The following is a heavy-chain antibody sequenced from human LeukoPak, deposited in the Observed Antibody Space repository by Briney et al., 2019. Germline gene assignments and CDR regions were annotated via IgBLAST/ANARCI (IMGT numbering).Heavy chain of an antibody. CDR1: GFTFSSYA. CDR3: AKAAPYCSGGSCYRTQFDY. V-gene: IGHV3-23*01. D-gene: IGHD2-15*01. J-gene: IGHJ4*02. CDR2: ISSSGGST. Sequence: GGSLRLSCAASGFTFSSYAMSWVRQAPGKGLEWVSAISSSGGSTYYADSVKGRFTISRDNSKNTLYLQMNSLRAEDTAVYYCAKAAPYCSGGSCYRTQFDYWGQGTLVTVSS.